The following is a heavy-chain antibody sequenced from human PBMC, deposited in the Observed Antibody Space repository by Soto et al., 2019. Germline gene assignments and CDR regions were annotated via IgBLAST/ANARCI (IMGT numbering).Heavy chain of an antibody. V-gene: IGHV4-31*03. D-gene: IGHD3-22*01. Sequence: SETLSLTCTVSGGSISSGGYYWSWIRQHPGRGLEWIGYIYYSGSTYYNPSLKSRVTMSVDTSQNQFSLNLTSVTAADTAVYYCARGSYYYDGSGYFPPFDHWGQGTLVTVS. CDR3: ARGSYYYDGSGYFPPFDH. CDR2: IYYSGST. CDR1: GGSISSGGYY. J-gene: IGHJ4*02.